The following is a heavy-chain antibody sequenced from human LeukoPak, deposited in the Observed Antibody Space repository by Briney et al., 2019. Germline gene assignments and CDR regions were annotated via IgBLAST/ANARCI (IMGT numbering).Heavy chain of an antibody. V-gene: IGHV1-69*06. D-gene: IGHD6-13*01. CDR1: GGTFSRYA. Sequence: GASVKVSCKASGGTFSRYAISWVRQAPGQGLEWMGGIIPIFGTANYAQKFQGRVTITADKSTSTAYMELSSLRSEDTAVYYCAGLYSSSWSPGAFDIWGQGTMVTVSS. CDR2: IIPIFGTA. CDR3: AGLYSSSWSPGAFDI. J-gene: IGHJ3*02.